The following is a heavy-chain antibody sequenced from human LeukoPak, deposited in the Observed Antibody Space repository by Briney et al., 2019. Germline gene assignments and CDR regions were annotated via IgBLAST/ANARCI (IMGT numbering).Heavy chain of an antibody. J-gene: IGHJ6*04. CDR1: GFTFSSYW. D-gene: IGHD2-2*01. V-gene: IGHV3-74*01. CDR3: ARDAPGYCSSTSCYVYYYGMDV. Sequence: GGSLRLSCAASGFTFSSYWMHWVHQAPGKGLVWVSRINSDGSSTSYADSVKGRFTISRDNAKNTLYLQMNSLRAEDTAVYYCARDAPGYCSSTSCYVYYYGMDVWGKGTTVTVSS. CDR2: INSDGSST.